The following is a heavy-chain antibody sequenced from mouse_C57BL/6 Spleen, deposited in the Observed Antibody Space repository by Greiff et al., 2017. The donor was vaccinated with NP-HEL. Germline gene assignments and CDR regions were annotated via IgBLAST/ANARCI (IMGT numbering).Heavy chain of an antibody. CDR1: GYTFTSYG. Sequence: VQLQQSGAELARPGASVKLSCKASGYTFTSYGISWVKQRTGQGLEWIGEIYPRSGNTYYNEKFKGKATLTADKSSSTAYMELRSLTSEDSAVYFCARVDGSSYWYFDVWGTGTTVTVSS. CDR2: IYPRSGNT. D-gene: IGHD1-1*01. J-gene: IGHJ1*03. CDR3: ARVDGSSYWYFDV. V-gene: IGHV1-81*01.